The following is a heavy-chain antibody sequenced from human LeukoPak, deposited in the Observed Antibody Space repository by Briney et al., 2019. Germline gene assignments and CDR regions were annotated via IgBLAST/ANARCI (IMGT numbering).Heavy chain of an antibody. CDR3: ARETTGSYYLDY. CDR2: INTDGSST. D-gene: IGHD1-1*01. CDR1: GFTFSSYW. Sequence: GGSLRLSCAASGFTFSSYWMHWVRQAPGKGLVWVSRINTDGSSTSYADSVKGRFTISRDNAKNTLYLQMNSLRAEDTAVYYCARETTGSYYLDYWGQGTLVTVSS. V-gene: IGHV3-74*01. J-gene: IGHJ4*02.